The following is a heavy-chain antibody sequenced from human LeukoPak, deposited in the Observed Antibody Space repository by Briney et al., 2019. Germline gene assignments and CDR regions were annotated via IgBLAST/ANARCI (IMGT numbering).Heavy chain of an antibody. D-gene: IGHD6-13*01. Sequence: GGSLRLSCAASGFIVSHNYMTWVRQAPGKGLEWISVIYIDGTTYYPDSVKGRFTIPRDQANNTLYLQMNTLRDEDTAVYYCARGPRYSFYWGQGTLVSVSS. CDR1: GFIVSHNY. J-gene: IGHJ4*02. CDR2: IYIDGTT. CDR3: ARGPRYSFY. V-gene: IGHV3-53*01.